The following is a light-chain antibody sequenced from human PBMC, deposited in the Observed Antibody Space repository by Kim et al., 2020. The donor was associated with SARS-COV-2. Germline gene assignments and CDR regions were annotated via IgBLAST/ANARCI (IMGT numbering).Light chain of an antibody. J-gene: IGLJ2*01. CDR1: SLRSYF. Sequence: SSELTQDPAVSVALGQTVRITCQGDSLRSYFASWYQQKPGQAPIRLNYDENKWPSGTPDRISVSSSGVTSYLTITGAQAEDEADYYCSSWDSNDNHPVFGGGTQLTVL. V-gene: IGLV3-19*02. CDR2: DEN. CDR3: SSWDSNDNHPV.